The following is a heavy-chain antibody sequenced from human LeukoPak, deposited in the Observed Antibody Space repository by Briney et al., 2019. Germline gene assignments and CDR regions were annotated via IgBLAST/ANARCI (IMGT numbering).Heavy chain of an antibody. CDR2: IRSKAYGGTT. CDR3: TREGDYSNYVQITPCVGDY. V-gene: IGHV3-49*04. CDR1: GFTFGDYA. D-gene: IGHD4-11*01. J-gene: IGHJ4*02. Sequence: GGSLRLSCTASGFTFGDYAMSWVRQAPGKGLEWVGFIRSKAYGGTTEYAASVKGRFTISRDDSKSIAYLQMNSLKTEDTAVYYCTREGDYSNYVQITPCVGDYWGQGTLVTVSS.